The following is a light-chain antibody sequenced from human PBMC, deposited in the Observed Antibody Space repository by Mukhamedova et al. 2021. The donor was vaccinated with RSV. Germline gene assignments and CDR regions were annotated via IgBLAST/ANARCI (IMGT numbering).Light chain of an antibody. J-gene: IGKJ4*01. CDR2: AAS. V-gene: IGKV1-39*01. CDR3: QQSYSTPFT. Sequence: WYQRRVHGKAPNLLIYAASSLQSGVPSRFSGSGSGTDFTLTISSLQSEEFATYYCQQSYSTPFTFGGGAKVEIK.